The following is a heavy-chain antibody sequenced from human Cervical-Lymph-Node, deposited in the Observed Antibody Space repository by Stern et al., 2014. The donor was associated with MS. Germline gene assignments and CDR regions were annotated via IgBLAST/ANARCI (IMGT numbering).Heavy chain of an antibody. CDR2: ISAYNGNT. Sequence: VLLVESGAEVKKPGASVKVSCKASGYTFTSYGISLVRQAPGQGLECMGWISAYNGNTNYAQKLQGRVTMTTVTSKSTAYMELRSLRSDDTAVYYCARGLLGSENAFDIWGQGTMVTVSS. V-gene: IGHV1-18*01. J-gene: IGHJ3*02. CDR3: ARGLLGSENAFDI. CDR1: GYTFTSYG. D-gene: IGHD2-15*01.